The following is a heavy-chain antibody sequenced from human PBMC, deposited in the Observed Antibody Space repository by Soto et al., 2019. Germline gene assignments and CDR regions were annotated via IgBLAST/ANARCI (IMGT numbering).Heavy chain of an antibody. CDR1: GFTFSSYG. V-gene: IGHV3-30*03. CDR2: ISYDGSTK. D-gene: IGHD3-10*01. J-gene: IGHJ4*02. CDR3: TGEVGSGY. Sequence: QVQLVESGGGVVQPGRSLRLSCAASGFTFSSYGMHWVRQAPGKGLEWVAVISYDGSTKYYADSVKGRFTISRDNSKNTLYLEMNSLRADDTAVYYCTGEVGSGYWGQGTLVTVSS.